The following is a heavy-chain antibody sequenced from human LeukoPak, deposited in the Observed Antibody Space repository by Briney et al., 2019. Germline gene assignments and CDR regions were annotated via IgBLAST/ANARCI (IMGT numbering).Heavy chain of an antibody. Sequence: PGGSLRLSCAASGVTVSSNYMSWVRQAPGKGLGWVSVIYSGGSTYYADSVKGRFTISRDNSKNTLNLQMNSLRAEDTAVYYCARDEASSSSWPYAFDIWGQGTMVTVSS. CDR3: ARDEASSSSWPYAFDI. CDR2: IYSGGST. V-gene: IGHV3-53*01. J-gene: IGHJ3*02. D-gene: IGHD6-13*01. CDR1: GVTVSSNY.